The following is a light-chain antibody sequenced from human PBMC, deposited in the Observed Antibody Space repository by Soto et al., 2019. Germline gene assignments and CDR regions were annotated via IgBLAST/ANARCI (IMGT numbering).Light chain of an antibody. J-gene: IGLJ1*01. V-gene: IGLV2-14*01. CDR2: EVN. CDR1: SSDVGGYNY. CDR3: SSYTSSSTLVV. Sequence: QSALTQPASVSGSPGQSITISCTGTSSDVGGYNYVSWYQQHPGKAPKLMIYEVNNRPSGVSNRFSDSKSGSTASLTISGRQAEDEADYYCSSYTSSSTLVVFGTGTKLTVL.